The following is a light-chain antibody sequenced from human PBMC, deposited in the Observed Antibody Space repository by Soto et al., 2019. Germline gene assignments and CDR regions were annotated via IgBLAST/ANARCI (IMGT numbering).Light chain of an antibody. J-gene: IGKJ4*01. CDR2: GAS. V-gene: IGKV3-20*01. CDR3: QQYGDSPLT. Sequence: EVVLTQSPGTLSLSPGERATLSCRASQSVSSGTYLAWYQQKPGQAPTLLIYGASTRAAGIPDRFSGSGSGTEFTLTITRLEPEDFALYYCQQYGDSPLTFGGGTRVE. CDR1: QSVSSGTY.